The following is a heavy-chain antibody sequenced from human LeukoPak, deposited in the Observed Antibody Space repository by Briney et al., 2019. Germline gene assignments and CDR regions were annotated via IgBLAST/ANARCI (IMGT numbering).Heavy chain of an antibody. CDR2: INNNGGST. Sequence: GGSLRLSCAASGFTFSSYAMSWVRQAPGKGLEWVSTINNNGGSTSYADSVKGRFTISRDNSKNTLYLQMNSLRAEDTAVHYCAKPVTVSSPFDYWGQGTLVSVSS. D-gene: IGHD3-10*01. CDR1: GFTFSSYA. CDR3: AKPVTVSSPFDY. V-gene: IGHV3-23*01. J-gene: IGHJ4*02.